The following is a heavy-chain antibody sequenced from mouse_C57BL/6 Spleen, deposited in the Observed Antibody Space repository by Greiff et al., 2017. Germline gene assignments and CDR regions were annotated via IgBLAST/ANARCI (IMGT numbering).Heavy chain of an antibody. V-gene: IGHV1-54*01. J-gene: IGHJ2*01. CDR3: ARGYYDYGSDY. CDR1: GYAFTNYL. Sequence: VQLQESGAELVRPGTSVKVSCQASGYAFTNYLIEWVKQRPGQGLEWIGVINPGSGGTNYNEKFKGKATLTADKSSSTAYMQLSSLTSEDSAVYFCARGYYDYGSDYWGQGTTLTVSS. D-gene: IGHD2-4*01. CDR2: INPGSGGT.